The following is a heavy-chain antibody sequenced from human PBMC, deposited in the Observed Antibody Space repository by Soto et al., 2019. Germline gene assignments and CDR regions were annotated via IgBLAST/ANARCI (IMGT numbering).Heavy chain of an antibody. CDR2: VKRKSDGGTT. D-gene: IGHD2-15*01. V-gene: IGHV3-15*07. CDR1: GFTFTNAW. Sequence: GGSLRLSCAASGFTFTNAWMIWVRQAPGKGLEWVGRVKRKSDGGTTDYAAPVEGRFTISRDDSKNTVYLQMNSLKVEDTAIYYCTTDLRYCSGDNCYEIDYWGQGTLVTVSS. CDR3: TTDLRYCSGDNCYEIDY. J-gene: IGHJ4*02.